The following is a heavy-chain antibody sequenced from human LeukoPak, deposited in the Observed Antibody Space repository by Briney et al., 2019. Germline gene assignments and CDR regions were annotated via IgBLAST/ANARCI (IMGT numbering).Heavy chain of an antibody. J-gene: IGHJ3*02. CDR2: ISSSSTI. Sequence: GGSLRLSCAASGFTFSSYSMNWVRQAPGKGLEWVSYISSSSTIYYADSVKGRFTISRDNAKNSLYLQMNSLRDEDTAVYYCARDRDYGDRDAFDIWGQGTMVTVS. D-gene: IGHD4-17*01. V-gene: IGHV3-48*02. CDR1: GFTFSSYS. CDR3: ARDRDYGDRDAFDI.